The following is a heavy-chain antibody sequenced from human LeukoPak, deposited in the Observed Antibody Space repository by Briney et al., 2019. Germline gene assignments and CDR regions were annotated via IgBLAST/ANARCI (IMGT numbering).Heavy chain of an antibody. CDR1: GGSFSGYY. J-gene: IGHJ4*02. D-gene: IGHD6-19*01. V-gene: IGHV4-34*01. CDR2: INHSGST. CDR3: ARAKWLGDFDY. Sequence: SETLSLTCAVYGGSFSGYYWSWIRQPPGKGLEWIGEINHSGSTNYNPSLKSRVTISVDTSKNQFSLKLSSVTAADTAVYYCARAKWLGDFDYWGQGTLVTVSS.